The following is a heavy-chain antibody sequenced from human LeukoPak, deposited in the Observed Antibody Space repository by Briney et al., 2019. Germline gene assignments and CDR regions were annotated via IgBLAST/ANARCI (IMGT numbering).Heavy chain of an antibody. J-gene: IGHJ4*02. CDR1: GYTFTSYG. CDR2: ISAYNGNT. D-gene: IGHD2-15*01. V-gene: IGHV1-18*01. Sequence: ASVKVSCKASGYTFTSYGIGWVRQAPGQGLEWMGWISAYNGNTNYAQKLQGRVTMTTDTSTSTAYMELRSLRSGDTAVYYCARARYCSGGSCSFDYWGQGTLVTVSS. CDR3: ARARYCSGGSCSFDY.